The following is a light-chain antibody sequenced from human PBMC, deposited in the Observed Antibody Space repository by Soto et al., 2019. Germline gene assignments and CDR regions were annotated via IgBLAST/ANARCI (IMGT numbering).Light chain of an antibody. V-gene: IGKV3-15*01. CDR2: GAS. Sequence: EIVMTQSPATLYVPPEEIATLSCRASQSVSTNLAWYHQKPGQAPRIVISGASTSATGIPARDSGSGSGTDFTLTISSLQSEGFAVYCCQQYNNSPPWTFGQGTKVEIK. CDR1: QSVSTN. CDR3: QQYNNSPPWT. J-gene: IGKJ1*01.